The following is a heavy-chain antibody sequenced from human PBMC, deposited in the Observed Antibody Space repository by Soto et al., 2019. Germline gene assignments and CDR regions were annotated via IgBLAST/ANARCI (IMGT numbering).Heavy chain of an antibody. D-gene: IGHD1-7*01. V-gene: IGHV3-48*02. J-gene: IGHJ6*02. CDR2: ISSSSSTI. CDR3: ARVVRRNYGSHYYGMDV. Sequence: GGSLRLSCAASGFTFSSYSMNWVRQAPGKGLEWVSYISSSSSTIYYADSVKGRFTISRDNAKNSLYLQMNSLRDEDTAVYYCARVVRRNYGSHYYGMDVWGQGTTVTVSS. CDR1: GFTFSSYS.